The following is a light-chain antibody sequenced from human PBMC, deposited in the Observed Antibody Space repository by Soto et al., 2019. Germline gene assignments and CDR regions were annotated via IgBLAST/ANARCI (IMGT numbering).Light chain of an antibody. Sequence: EIVMTQVPATLSVSPGERATLSCRASQSVSSNSAWYQQKPGQAPRLLIYGASTRATGIPARFSGSGSGTEFTLTISSLQSEDFAVYYCQQYNNWPPWTFGQGTKVDIK. J-gene: IGKJ1*01. CDR3: QQYNNWPPWT. CDR2: GAS. V-gene: IGKV3-15*01. CDR1: QSVSSN.